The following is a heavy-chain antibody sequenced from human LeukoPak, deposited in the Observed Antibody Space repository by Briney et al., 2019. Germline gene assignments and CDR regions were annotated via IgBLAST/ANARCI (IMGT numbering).Heavy chain of an antibody. Sequence: SETLSLTCTLSGDSITSSDHYWVWIRQSPGKGLEWIGSVSHSGDTYYKSSLRSRVTVSLDTSKNEFSLILTSVTAADTAEYYCARHLYYSASAFWYIDLWGRGTLVIVSP. V-gene: IGHV4-39*01. CDR2: VSHSGDT. CDR1: GDSITSSDHY. D-gene: IGHD3-10*01. CDR3: ARHLYYSASAFWYIDL. J-gene: IGHJ2*01.